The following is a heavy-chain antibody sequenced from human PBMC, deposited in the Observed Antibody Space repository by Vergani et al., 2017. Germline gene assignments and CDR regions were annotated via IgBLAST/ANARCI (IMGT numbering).Heavy chain of an antibody. J-gene: IGHJ4*02. CDR2: IRSRASSYAT. V-gene: IGHV3-73*02. CDR1: GFTFSGSA. D-gene: IGHD2-2*01. Sequence: EVQLVESGGGLVQPGGSLKLSCAASGFTFSGSAIHWVRQASGKGLEWVGRIRSRASSYATAYAASVKGRFTISRDDSKNTAYLQMNSLKTEDTAVYYCTLLVVVPAAPSEHLEGYWGQGTLVTVSS. CDR3: TLLVVVPAAPSEHLEGY.